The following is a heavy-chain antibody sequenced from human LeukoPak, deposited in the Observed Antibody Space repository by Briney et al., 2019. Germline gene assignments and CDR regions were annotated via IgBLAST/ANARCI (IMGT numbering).Heavy chain of an antibody. D-gene: IGHD3-22*01. J-gene: IGHJ3*01. CDR3: VRAVHHNFYSDSSGYYGDAFDV. Sequence: PGGSLRLSCAASGFIIRTYYMSWVRQVPGKGLEWVSVIYSGGTIRYADSVKGRFTFSRDNFKDTLNLQMNSLRADDTAVYYCVRAVHHNFYSDSSGYYGDAFDVWGQGTVVTVSS. CDR1: GFIIRTYY. V-gene: IGHV3-53*01. CDR2: IYSGGTI.